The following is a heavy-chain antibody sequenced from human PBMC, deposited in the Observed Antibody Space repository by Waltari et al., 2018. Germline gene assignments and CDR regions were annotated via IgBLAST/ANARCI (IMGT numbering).Heavy chain of an antibody. CDR3: AKDGSFVVVPEAMFDYYMDV. CDR1: GFTFSSYG. CDR2: IRYDGSNA. J-gene: IGHJ6*03. Sequence: QMQLVESGGGVVQPGGSLRLTCAASGFTFSSYGMHWVRRAPGKGWEGVAFIRYDGSNAYYAESVKGRFTISRDNSKNTLSLHMNSLRPEDTAVYYCAKDGSFVVVPEAMFDYYMDVWGKGTTVSVSS. D-gene: IGHD2-2*01. V-gene: IGHV3-30*02.